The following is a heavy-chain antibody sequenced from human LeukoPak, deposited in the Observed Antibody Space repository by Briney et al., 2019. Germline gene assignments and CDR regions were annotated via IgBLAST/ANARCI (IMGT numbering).Heavy chain of an antibody. D-gene: IGHD4-17*01. CDR1: GYTFTSYY. V-gene: IGHV1-46*01. CDR2: INPSGGST. Sequence: ASVKVSCKASGYTFTSYYMHWVRQAPGQGLEWMGIINPSGGSTSYAQKFQGRVTTTRDTSTSTVYMELSSLRSEDTAVYYCARDDYGDHRWDYRGQGTLVTVSS. J-gene: IGHJ4*02. CDR3: ARDDYGDHRWDY.